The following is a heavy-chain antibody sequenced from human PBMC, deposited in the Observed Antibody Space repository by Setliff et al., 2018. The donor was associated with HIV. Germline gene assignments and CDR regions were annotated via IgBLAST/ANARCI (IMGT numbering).Heavy chain of an antibody. V-gene: IGHV4-4*09. CDR3: ARGLRFLEDEIYSYSGMDA. CDR2: IYASGST. J-gene: IGHJ6*02. Sequence: SETLSLTCNVSDDSFSTNYWSWVRQPPGKGLEWIGYIYASGSTNYNPSLKSRVTISIDTSKNQFSLRLRSVTAADTAVYCCARGLRFLEDEIYSYSGMDAWGQGTTVTVSS. D-gene: IGHD3-3*01. CDR1: DDSFSTNY.